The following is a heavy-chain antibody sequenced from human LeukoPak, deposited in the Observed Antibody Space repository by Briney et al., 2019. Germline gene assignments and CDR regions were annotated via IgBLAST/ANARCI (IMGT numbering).Heavy chain of an antibody. CDR3: ARAQDSPAAGGTAVDYYFDY. Sequence: RPSETLSLTCAVYGGSFSGYYWSWIRQSPGKGLEWIGEINHSGSTNYNPSLKSRVTISVDTSKNQFSLKLSSVTAADTAVYYCARAQDSPAAGGTAVDYYFDYWGQGTLVTVSS. CDR1: GGSFSGYY. J-gene: IGHJ4*02. CDR2: INHSGST. D-gene: IGHD6-13*01. V-gene: IGHV4-34*01.